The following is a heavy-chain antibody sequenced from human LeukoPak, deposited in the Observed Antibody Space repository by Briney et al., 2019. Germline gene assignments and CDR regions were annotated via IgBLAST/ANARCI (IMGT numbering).Heavy chain of an antibody. D-gene: IGHD2-15*01. J-gene: IGHJ4*02. Sequence: SETLSLTCTVSGGSISSYYWSWIRQPPGKGLEWIGYIYYSRSTDSNPSLKSRVTISVDTSKNQISLKLSSVTAADTAVYYCARTYCSGGSCHFDYCGQGTLVTVSS. V-gene: IGHV4-59*08. CDR2: IYYSRST. CDR1: GGSISSYY. CDR3: ARTYCSGGSCHFDY.